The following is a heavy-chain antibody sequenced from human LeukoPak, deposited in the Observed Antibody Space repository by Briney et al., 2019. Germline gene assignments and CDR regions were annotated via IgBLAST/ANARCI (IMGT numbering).Heavy chain of an antibody. Sequence: SGGSLRLSCAASGFPFSSYAMSWVRQAPGKGLEWVSAISGSGGSTYYADSVKGRFTISRDNSKNTLFLLMHSLRAEDTAVYYCAKDGFHDSSGYAAYWGQETLVTVSS. CDR1: GFPFSSYA. J-gene: IGHJ4*02. V-gene: IGHV3-23*01. D-gene: IGHD3-22*01. CDR2: ISGSGGST. CDR3: AKDGFHDSSGYAAY.